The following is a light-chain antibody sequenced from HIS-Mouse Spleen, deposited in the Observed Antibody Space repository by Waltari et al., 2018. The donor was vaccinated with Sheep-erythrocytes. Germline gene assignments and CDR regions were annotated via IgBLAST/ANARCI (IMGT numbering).Light chain of an antibody. CDR2: RDS. J-gene: IGLJ2*01. V-gene: IGLV3-9*01. CDR3: QVWDSSTVV. Sequence: SYELTQPLPVSVALGQTARITCGGTNSGIKTGHWYQQKPGKAPVLVIYRDSNRPSGIPERFSGSNSGNTATLTISRAQAGDEADYYCQVWDSSTVVFGGGTKLTVL. CDR1: NSGIKT.